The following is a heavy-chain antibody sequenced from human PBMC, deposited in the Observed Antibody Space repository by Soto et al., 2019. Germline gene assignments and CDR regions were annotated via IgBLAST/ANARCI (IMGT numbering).Heavy chain of an antibody. V-gene: IGHV3-23*01. CDR1: GFTFSSYA. J-gene: IGHJ6*02. Sequence: GGSLRLSCAASGFTFSSYAMSWVRQAPGKGLEWVSAISGSGGSTYYADSVKGRFTISRDNSKNTLYLQMNSLRAEDTAVYYCAKDPYAHYYYYGMDVWGQGTTVTVSS. D-gene: IGHD2-8*01. CDR2: ISGSGGST. CDR3: AKDPYAHYYYYGMDV.